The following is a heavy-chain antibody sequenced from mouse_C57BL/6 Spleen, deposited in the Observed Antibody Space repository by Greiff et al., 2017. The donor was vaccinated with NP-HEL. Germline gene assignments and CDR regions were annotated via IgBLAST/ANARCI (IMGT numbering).Heavy chain of an antibody. CDR1: GFSFNTYA. CDR3: VRGGYGYVAWFAY. CDR2: IRSKSNNYAT. Sequence: EVHLVESGGGLVQPKGSLKLSCAASGFSFNTYAMNWVRQAPGKGLEWVARIRSKSNNYATYYADSVKDRFTISRDDSESMLYLQMNNLKTEDTAMYYCVRGGYGYVAWFAYWGQGTLVTVSA. V-gene: IGHV10-1*01. D-gene: IGHD2-2*01. J-gene: IGHJ3*01.